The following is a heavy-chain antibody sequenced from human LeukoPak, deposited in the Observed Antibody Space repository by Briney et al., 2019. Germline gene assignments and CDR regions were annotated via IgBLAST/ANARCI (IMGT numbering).Heavy chain of an antibody. V-gene: IGHV1-69*04. CDR1: GGTFSSYA. Sequence: GSSVKVSCKASGGTFSSYAISWVRQAPGQGLEWMGRIIPILGIANYAQKFQGRVTITADKSTSTAYMELSSLRSEDTTVYYCASPYYYDDPTLDVWGQGTTVTVSS. CDR3: ASPYYYDDPTLDV. CDR2: IIPILGIA. D-gene: IGHD3-22*01. J-gene: IGHJ6*02.